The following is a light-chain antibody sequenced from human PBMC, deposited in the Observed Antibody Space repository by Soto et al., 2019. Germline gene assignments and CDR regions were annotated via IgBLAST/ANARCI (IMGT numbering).Light chain of an antibody. V-gene: IGKV3-11*01. CDR3: QQRSNWPPLT. CDR2: DAS. CDR1: QSVSKY. Sequence: EIVLTQSPATLSLSPGERANLSCRASQSVSKYLAWYQQKPGQAPRLLIYDASNRATGIPARFSGSGSGTDFTLTISSLEPEDFAVYYCQQRSNWPPLTFGGGTKVEIK. J-gene: IGKJ4*01.